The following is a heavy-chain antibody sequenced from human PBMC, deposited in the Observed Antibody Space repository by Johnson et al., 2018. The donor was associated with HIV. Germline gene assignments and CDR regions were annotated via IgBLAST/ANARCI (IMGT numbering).Heavy chain of an antibody. Sequence: QMLLVESGGGVVQPGRSLRLSCAASGFTFSSYGMHWVRQAPGKGLEWVAFLRYDGSNKYYADSVKGRFTISRDNSKNMLYLQMNSLRAEHTAVYYCANSGLRTYYYDTGVHDVFDIWGQGTRVTVSS. CDR1: GFTFSSYG. V-gene: IGHV3-30*02. CDR3: ANSGLRTYYYDTGVHDVFDI. CDR2: LRYDGSNK. D-gene: IGHD3-22*01. J-gene: IGHJ3*02.